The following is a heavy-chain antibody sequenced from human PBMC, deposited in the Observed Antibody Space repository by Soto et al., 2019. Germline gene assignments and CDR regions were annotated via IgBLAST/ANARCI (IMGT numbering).Heavy chain of an antibody. CDR3: APLSGWGYDIRFGS. V-gene: IGHV3-23*01. D-gene: IGHD2-2*01. J-gene: IGHJ4*02. CDR1: TFTYSRHV. Sequence: EVQLLESGGGLVQPGGSLRLSCEASTFTYSRHVMSWVRQAPGKGLEWVSTIIGSGGTTYLADSVKGRFTISRDNSKITVYLQMNSLRAEDKAVYYCAPLSGWGYDIRFGSWGQGTLVTVSS. CDR2: IIGSGGTT.